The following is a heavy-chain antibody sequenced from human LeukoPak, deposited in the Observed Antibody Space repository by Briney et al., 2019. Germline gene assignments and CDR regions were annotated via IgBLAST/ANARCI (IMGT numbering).Heavy chain of an antibody. CDR3: ATPRGVVLGMDV. D-gene: IGHD2-2*01. CDR1: GGTFSSYA. CDR2: MNPNSGNT. J-gene: IGHJ6*02. Sequence: ASVKVSCKASGGTFSSYAISWVRDATGRGVEWMGWMNPNSGNTGYTQKFQGRVTMTRNTSISTAYMELSSLRSEDTAVYYCATPRGVVLGMDVWGQGTTVTVSS. V-gene: IGHV1-8*02.